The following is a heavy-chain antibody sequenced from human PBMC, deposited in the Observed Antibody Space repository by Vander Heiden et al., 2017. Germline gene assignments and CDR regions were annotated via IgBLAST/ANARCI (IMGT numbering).Heavy chain of an antibody. CDR3: VRRYYFGSGMTDY. J-gene: IGHJ4*02. CDR2: ISNSGNT. Sequence: LSLTCSVSGGSISNSNYFWGWIRQPPGKGLEWIGSISNSGNTYYNPSLKGRVTVSVGTSQNQISLDMYSVTAADTAVYYCVRRYYFGSGMTDYWGQGNLVTVSS. D-gene: IGHD3-10*01. V-gene: IGHV4-39*01. CDR1: GGSISNSNYF.